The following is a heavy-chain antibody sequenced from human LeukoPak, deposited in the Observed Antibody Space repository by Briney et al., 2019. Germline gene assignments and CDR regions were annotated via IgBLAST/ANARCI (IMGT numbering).Heavy chain of an antibody. J-gene: IGHJ4*02. D-gene: IGHD2-15*01. CDR3: ARHIVVVVAATDRHVYFDY. V-gene: IGHV4-39*01. CDR1: GGSVRHNKLY. Sequence: PSETLSLTCTVSGGSVRHNKLYWGWIRQPPGKGLDWLGSIDYTGTVNYNPSLKSRVTISIDTSKNQFSLKLSSVTAADTAVYYCARHIVVVVAATDRHVYFDYWGQGTRVTVSS. CDR2: IDYTGTV.